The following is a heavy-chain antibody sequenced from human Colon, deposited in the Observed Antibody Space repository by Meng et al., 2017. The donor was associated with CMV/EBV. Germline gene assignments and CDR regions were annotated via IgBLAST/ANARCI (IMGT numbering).Heavy chain of an antibody. V-gene: IGHV3-21*01. D-gene: IGHD1-1*01. CDR1: GFTFSIFY. CDR3: AFRTSQILFDV. Sequence: VGSGGSLDRHGGSRVLSCAASGFTFSIFYRNWVSQPPGKGLEWVSSISGTGDNVYYADSVKGRFSISRDNAKNLLYLQMNSLRADDTAVYYCAFRTSQILFDVWGRGTLVTVSS. CDR2: ISGTGDNV. J-gene: IGHJ2*01.